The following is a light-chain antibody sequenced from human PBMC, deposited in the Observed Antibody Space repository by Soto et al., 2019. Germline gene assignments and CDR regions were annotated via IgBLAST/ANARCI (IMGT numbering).Light chain of an antibody. CDR2: GVS. CDR1: QSITSSY. J-gene: IGKJ3*01. CDR3: QQYGSSPGFS. Sequence: EIVLTQSPGTLSLSPGERATLSCRASQSITSSYLAWYQQKPGQAPRLLMYGVSTRATGIPDRFSGSGSGTDFILTISRLEPDDFALYYCQQYGSSPGFSFGPGTKVEIK. V-gene: IGKV3-20*01.